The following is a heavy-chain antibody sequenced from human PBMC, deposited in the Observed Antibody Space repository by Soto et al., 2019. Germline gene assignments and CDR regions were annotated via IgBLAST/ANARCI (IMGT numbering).Heavy chain of an antibody. Sequence: ASVKVSCKASGYTFTSYAMHWVRQAPGQRLEWMGWINAGNGNTKYSQKFQGRVTITRDTSASTAYMELSSLRSEDTAVYYCARDQRTTSGILTGSPTSWAFDIWGQGTMVTVSS. CDR3: ARDQRTTSGILTGSPTSWAFDI. CDR2: INAGNGNT. CDR1: GYTFTSYA. V-gene: IGHV1-3*01. D-gene: IGHD3-9*01. J-gene: IGHJ3*02.